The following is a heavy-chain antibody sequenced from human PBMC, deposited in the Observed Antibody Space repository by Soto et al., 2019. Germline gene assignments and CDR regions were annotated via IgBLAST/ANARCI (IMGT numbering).Heavy chain of an antibody. J-gene: IGHJ5*02. D-gene: IGHD3-16*01. CDR2: MYYNGNI. CDR3: ASGGNWFDP. Sequence: SETLSLTCTVSGATVSRGDYFWTWIRQPPGKGLEWIGYMYYNGNINYNPSLKSRVTISIDTSKNQFSLTLKSVTAADTAVYYCASGGNWFDPWGQGVLVTVSS. V-gene: IGHV4-61*08. CDR1: GATVSRGDYF.